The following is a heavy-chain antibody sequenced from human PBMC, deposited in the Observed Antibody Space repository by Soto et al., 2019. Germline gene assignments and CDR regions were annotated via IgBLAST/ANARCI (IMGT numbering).Heavy chain of an antibody. J-gene: IGHJ4*02. CDR3: ARDYYGEYSFDY. CDR1: GFTFSSYS. D-gene: IGHD4-17*01. CDR2: ISGTSSYK. V-gene: IGHV3-21*01. Sequence: EVHLVESGGGLVKPGGSLRLSCAASGFTFSSYSMNWVRQAPGKGLEWVSSISGTSSYKYYADSVKGRFTSSRDNAMNSLYLQMTSLRAEDTAVYYCARDYYGEYSFDYWGQVTLVTVSS.